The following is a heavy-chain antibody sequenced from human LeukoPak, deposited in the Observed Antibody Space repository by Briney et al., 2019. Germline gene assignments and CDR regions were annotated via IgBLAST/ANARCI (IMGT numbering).Heavy chain of an antibody. CDR1: GYTFTSYA. D-gene: IGHD6-13*01. Sequence: ASVKVSCKASGYTFTSYAMNWVRHALGQGLEWMGCINTNTGNPTYAQGFTGRFVFSLDTSVSTAYLQISSLKAEDTAVYYCARVGGIAAARNWFDPWGQGTLVTVSS. CDR3: ARVGGIAAARNWFDP. CDR2: INTNTGNP. V-gene: IGHV7-4-1*02. J-gene: IGHJ5*02.